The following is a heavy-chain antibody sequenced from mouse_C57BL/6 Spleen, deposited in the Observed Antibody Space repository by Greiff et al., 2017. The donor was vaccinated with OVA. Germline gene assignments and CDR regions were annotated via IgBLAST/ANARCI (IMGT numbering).Heavy chain of an antibody. D-gene: IGHD2-1*01. Sequence: VQLKESGPELVKPGASVKISCKASGYSFTDYNMNWVKQSNGKSLEWIGVINPNYGTTSYNQKFKGEATSTVDQSSSTAYMQLNSLTSDDAAVYYCARLGNEAMDYWGQGTSVTVSS. CDR1: GYSFTDYN. J-gene: IGHJ4*01. V-gene: IGHV1-39*01. CDR2: INPNYGTT. CDR3: ARLGNEAMDY.